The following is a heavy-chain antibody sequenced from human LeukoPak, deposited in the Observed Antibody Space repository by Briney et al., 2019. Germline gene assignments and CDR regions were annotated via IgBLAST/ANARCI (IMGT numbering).Heavy chain of an antibody. V-gene: IGHV3-20*04. CDR1: GFTFDDYG. CDR2: INWNGGST. J-gene: IGHJ3*02. Sequence: GGSLRLSCAASGFTFDDYGMSWVRQAPGKGLEWVSGINWNGGSTGYADSVKGRFTISRDNAKNFLYLQMNSLRAEDTALYYCARSWNSGYYYDAFDIWGQGTMVTVSS. D-gene: IGHD3-22*01. CDR3: ARSWNSGYYYDAFDI.